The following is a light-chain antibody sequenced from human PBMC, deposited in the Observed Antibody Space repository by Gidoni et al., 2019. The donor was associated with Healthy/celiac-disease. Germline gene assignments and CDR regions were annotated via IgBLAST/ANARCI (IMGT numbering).Light chain of an antibody. Sequence: QSVLTQTLSVSGAPGQRVTIPCTGSSTNIGAGYDVHWYQQLPGTAPKRLIYGNSNRPSGVPDRFSGSKSGTSASLAITGLQAEDEADYYCQSYDSSLSGTWVFGGGTKLTVL. CDR1: STNIGAGYD. V-gene: IGLV1-40*01. J-gene: IGLJ3*02. CDR3: QSYDSSLSGTWV. CDR2: GNS.